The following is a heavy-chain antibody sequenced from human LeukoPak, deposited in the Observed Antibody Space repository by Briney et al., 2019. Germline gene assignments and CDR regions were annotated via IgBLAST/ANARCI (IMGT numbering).Heavy chain of an antibody. J-gene: IGHJ5*02. D-gene: IGHD3-3*01. Sequence: PSETLSLTCAVSGYSISSGYYWGGIRQPPGKGLEWIGSIYHSGSTYYNPSLKSLVTISVDTSKNQFSLKLSSVTAADTAVYYCARSPGGFDFWSGYSFDPWGQGTLVTVSS. CDR3: ARSPGGFDFWSGYSFDP. CDR2: IYHSGST. CDR1: GYSISSGYY. V-gene: IGHV4-38-2*01.